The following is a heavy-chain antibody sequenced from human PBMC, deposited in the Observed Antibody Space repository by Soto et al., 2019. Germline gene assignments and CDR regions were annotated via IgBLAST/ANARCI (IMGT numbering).Heavy chain of an antibody. CDR1: GFTFSSYA. CDR3: AKAFRNRGVLGALSYFDY. V-gene: IGHV3-23*01. J-gene: IGHJ4*02. Sequence: GGSLRLSCAASGFTFSSYAMSWVRQAPGKGLEWVSAISGSGGSTYYADSVKGRFTISRDNSKNTLYLQMNSLRAEDTAVYYCAKAFRNRGVLGALSYFDYWGQGTLVTVSS. D-gene: IGHD1-26*01. CDR2: ISGSGGST.